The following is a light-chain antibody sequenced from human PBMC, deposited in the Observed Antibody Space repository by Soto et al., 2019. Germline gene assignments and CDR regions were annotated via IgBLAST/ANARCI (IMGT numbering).Light chain of an antibody. CDR3: SSYAGSYRV. CDR1: SGDVGGYYY. CDR2: EVS. Sequence: QSALTQPASVSGSPGQSITISCTGTSGDVGGYYYVSWYQQLPGKAPKLMISEVSNRPSGVPDRFSGSKSGNTASLTVSGLQAEDEADYYCSSYAGSYRVFGTGTKLTVL. V-gene: IGLV2-8*01. J-gene: IGLJ1*01.